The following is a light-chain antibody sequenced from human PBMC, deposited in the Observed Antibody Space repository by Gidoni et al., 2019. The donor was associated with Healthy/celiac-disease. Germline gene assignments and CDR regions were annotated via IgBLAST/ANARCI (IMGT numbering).Light chain of an antibody. CDR3: QQSYSTPWT. Sequence: DIQMTQSPSSLSASVGDRVTITCRASQSISSYLNWYPQKPGQAPKLLIYAASSLQSGVPSRFSGSGSGTDSTLTIISLQPEDFATYYCQQSYSTPWTFGQGTKVEIK. CDR1: QSISSY. CDR2: AAS. J-gene: IGKJ1*01. V-gene: IGKV1-39*01.